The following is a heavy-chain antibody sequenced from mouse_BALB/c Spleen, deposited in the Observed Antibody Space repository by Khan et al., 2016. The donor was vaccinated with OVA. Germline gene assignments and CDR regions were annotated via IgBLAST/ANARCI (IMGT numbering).Heavy chain of an antibody. J-gene: IGHJ3*01. V-gene: IGHV14-1*02. CDR2: IDPEKGNN. D-gene: IGHD1-1*01. CDR3: ARAVYSPWFAY. Sequence: EVQLQESGAELVRPGALVKLSCKASGFNIQDYYIHWVKQRPEQGLEWIGWIDPEKGNNIYDPKLKGKANITAETSSNTAYLHFSVLTAEYTAVYYCARAVYSPWFAYWGQVTLVTVSA. CDR1: GFNIQDYY.